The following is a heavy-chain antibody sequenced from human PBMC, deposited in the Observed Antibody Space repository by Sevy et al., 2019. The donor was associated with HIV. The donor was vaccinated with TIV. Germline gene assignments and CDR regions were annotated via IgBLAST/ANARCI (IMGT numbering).Heavy chain of an antibody. CDR2: ISYDGSNK. V-gene: IGHV3-30*18. CDR1: GFTFSSYG. J-gene: IGHJ6*02. CDR3: AKTSKMYSSSWTSYYYYGMDV. D-gene: IGHD6-6*01. Sequence: GGSLRLSCAASGFTFSSYGMHWVRQAPGKGLEWVAVISYDGSNKYYADSVKGRFTISRDNSKNTLYLQMNSLRAEDTAVYYCAKTSKMYSSSWTSYYYYGMDVWGQGTTVTVSS.